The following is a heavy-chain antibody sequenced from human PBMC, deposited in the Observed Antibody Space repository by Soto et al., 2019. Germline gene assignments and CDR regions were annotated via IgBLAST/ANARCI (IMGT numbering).Heavy chain of an antibody. CDR2: IYHTGTT. J-gene: IGHJ4*02. Sequence: KSSETLSLTCTVSGDSIRSSYWTWIRQAPGRGLEWIGDIYHTGTTNYNPSLKSRVSISVDTSKNQFSLRLRSVTAADTAIYFCAKISAGSTDETMFTVFDHWGQGTLVTAPQ. V-gene: IGHV4-59*03. CDR1: GDSIRSSY. CDR3: AKISAGSTDETMFTVFDH. D-gene: IGHD6-13*01.